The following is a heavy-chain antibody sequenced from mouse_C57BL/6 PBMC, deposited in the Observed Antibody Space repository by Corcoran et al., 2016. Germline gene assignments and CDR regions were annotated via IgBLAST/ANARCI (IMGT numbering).Heavy chain of an antibody. CDR1: GYTFTTYG. D-gene: IGHD1-1*01. J-gene: IGHJ1*03. CDR2: INTYSGVP. Sequence: QIQLVQSGPELKKPGETVKISCKASGYTFTTYGMSWVEQAPGKGLKWMGWINTYSGVPTYADDFKGRFAFSLETSASTAYLQINNLKNEDTATYFCARSVRDYYGSSYWYFDVWGTGTTVTVSS. CDR3: ARSVRDYYGSSYWYFDV. V-gene: IGHV9-3*01.